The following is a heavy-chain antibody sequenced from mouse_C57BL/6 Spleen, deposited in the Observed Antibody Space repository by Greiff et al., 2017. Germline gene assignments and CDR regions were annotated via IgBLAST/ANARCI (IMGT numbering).Heavy chain of an antibody. J-gene: IGHJ2*01. CDR3: ARSGWDEDDY. D-gene: IGHD4-1*01. Sequence: QVQLQQSGPELVKPGASVKISCTASGYAFSSSWMNWVKQRPGKGLEWIGRIDPGDGDTNYNGKFKGKATLTADKSSSTAYMQLSSLTSEDSAVYFCARSGWDEDDYWGQGTTLTVSS. CDR2: IDPGDGDT. CDR1: GYAFSSSW. V-gene: IGHV1-82*01.